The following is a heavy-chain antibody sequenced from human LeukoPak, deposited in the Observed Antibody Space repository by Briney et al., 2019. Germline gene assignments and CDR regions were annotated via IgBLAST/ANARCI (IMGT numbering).Heavy chain of an antibody. D-gene: IGHD4-11*01. CDR3: ATRIRYSNYVGGWFDP. CDR1: GYTLTELS. J-gene: IGHJ5*02. CDR2: FDPEDGET. V-gene: IGHV1-24*01. Sequence: ASVKVSCKVSGYTLTELSMHWVRQAPGQGLEWMGGFDPEDGETIYAQKFQGRGTMTEDTSTDTAYLQLSSLRSEDTPVYYCATRIRYSNYVGGWFDPWGQGTLVTVSS.